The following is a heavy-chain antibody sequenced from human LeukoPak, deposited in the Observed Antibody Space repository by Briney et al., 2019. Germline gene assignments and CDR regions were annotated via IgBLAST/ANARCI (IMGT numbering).Heavy chain of an antibody. D-gene: IGHD3-22*01. V-gene: IGHV1-24*01. Sequence: ASVKVSCKVSGYTLTELSMHWERQAPGKGLEWMGGFDPEDGETIYAQKFQGRVTMTEDTSTDTAYMELSSLRSEDTAVYYCATSYDSSGYYYNFDYWGQGTLVTVSS. CDR3: ATSYDSSGYYYNFDY. CDR2: FDPEDGET. J-gene: IGHJ4*02. CDR1: GYTLTELS.